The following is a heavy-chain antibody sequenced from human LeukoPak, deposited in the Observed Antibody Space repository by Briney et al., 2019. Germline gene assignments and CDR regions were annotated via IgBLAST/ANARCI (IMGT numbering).Heavy chain of an antibody. Sequence: GGSLGLSCAATGFTFSDSAVHWVRQAPGKGLEWVGRIQSKANSYATAYAASVKGRFTISRDDSNNTAFLQVNSLKIEDTAVYYCARHEDTIDYWGQGTLVTVSS. D-gene: IGHD2-15*01. J-gene: IGHJ4*02. CDR3: ARHEDTIDY. CDR2: IQSKANSYAT. CDR1: GFTFSDSA. V-gene: IGHV3-73*01.